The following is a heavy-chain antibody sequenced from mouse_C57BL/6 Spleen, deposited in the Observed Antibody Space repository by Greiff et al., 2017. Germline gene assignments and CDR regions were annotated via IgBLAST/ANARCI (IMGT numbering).Heavy chain of an antibody. Sequence: VQRVESGPGLVQPSQSLSITCTVSGFSLTSYGVHWVRQSPGKGLEWLGVIWSGGSTDYNAAFISRLSTSKDNSKSQVFFKMNSLQADDTAIYYCARAAVSWGYFDYWGQGTTLTVSS. J-gene: IGHJ2*01. V-gene: IGHV2-2*01. CDR3: ARAAVSWGYFDY. CDR1: GFSLTSYG. CDR2: IWSGGST.